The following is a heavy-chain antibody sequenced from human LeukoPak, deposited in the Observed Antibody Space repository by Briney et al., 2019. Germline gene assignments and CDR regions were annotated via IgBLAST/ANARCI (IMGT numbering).Heavy chain of an antibody. CDR3: ATSESQTRFDY. D-gene: IGHD1/OR15-1a*01. Sequence: GESLKISCKGSGYSFTSYWIGWVRQMPGKGLEWMGLIFPGDSETIYSPSFQGQVTISADKSINTAYLRWSSLKASDTAMYYCATSESQTRFDYWGQGTLVTVSS. J-gene: IGHJ4*02. CDR2: IFPGDSET. V-gene: IGHV5-51*01. CDR1: GYSFTSYW.